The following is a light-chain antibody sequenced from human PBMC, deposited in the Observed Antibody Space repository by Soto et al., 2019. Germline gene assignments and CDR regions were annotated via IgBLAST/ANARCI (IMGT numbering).Light chain of an antibody. J-gene: IGKJ1*01. CDR3: QHYSNWPPWT. Sequence: EIVMTQSPATLSVSPGERATLSCRASQSVSSNLAWYQQKPGQAPRLLIYGASTRATGIPARFSGSGPGTEFTLTISSLQSEDFAVYYCQHYSNWPPWTFGQGTKVEIK. V-gene: IGKV3-15*01. CDR1: QSVSSN. CDR2: GAS.